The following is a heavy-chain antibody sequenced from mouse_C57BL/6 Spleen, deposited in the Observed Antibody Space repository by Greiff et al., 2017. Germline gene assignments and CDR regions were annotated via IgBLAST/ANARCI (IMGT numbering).Heavy chain of an antibody. CDR1: GYSFTDYN. D-gene: IGHD1-1*01. V-gene: IGHV1-39*01. J-gene: IGHJ3*01. Sequence: VHVKQSGPELVKPGASVKISCKASGYSFTDYNMNWVKQSNGKSLEWIGVINPNYGTTSYNQKFKGKATLTVDKSSSTAYMQLNSLTSEDSAVXYCARDYGSSYLCFAYWGQGTLVTVSA. CDR3: ARDYGSSYLCFAY. CDR2: INPNYGTT.